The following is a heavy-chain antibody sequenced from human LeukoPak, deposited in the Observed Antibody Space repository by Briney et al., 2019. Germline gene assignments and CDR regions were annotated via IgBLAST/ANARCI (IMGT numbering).Heavy chain of an antibody. Sequence: PGGSLRLSCVASGFTFSKYTMSWVRQAPGKGLEWVSGIYGGGSGSTFYAESVKGRFTISRANSKNTLYLQMNSLRDEDTAIYYCAKDFTPDGIWDIDYWGRGTLITVSS. CDR1: GFTFSKYT. CDR3: AKDFTPDGIWDIDY. D-gene: IGHD1-20*01. CDR2: IYGGGSGST. J-gene: IGHJ4*02. V-gene: IGHV3-23*01.